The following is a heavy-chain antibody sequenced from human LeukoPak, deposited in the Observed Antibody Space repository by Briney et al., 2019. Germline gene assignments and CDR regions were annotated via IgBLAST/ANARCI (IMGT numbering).Heavy chain of an antibody. CDR2: IIPIFGTA. V-gene: IGHV1-69*13. CDR3: ARVVDYEEYYYYMDV. D-gene: IGHD4-17*01. Sequence: ASVKVSCKASGGTFSSYAISWVRQAPGQGLEWMGGIIPIFGTANYAQKFQGRVTITADESTSTAYMELSSLRSEDTAVYYCARVVDYEEYYYYMDVWGKGTTVTVFS. J-gene: IGHJ6*03. CDR1: GGTFSSYA.